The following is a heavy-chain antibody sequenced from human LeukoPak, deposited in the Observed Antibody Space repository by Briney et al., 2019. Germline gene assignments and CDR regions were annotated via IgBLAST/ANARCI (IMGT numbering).Heavy chain of an antibody. J-gene: IGHJ6*04. Sequence: SETLSLTCTVSGGSISSSSYYWGWIRQPPGKGLEWIGSIYYSGSTYYNPSLKRRVTISGDTSKNHFSLKLSSVTAADTAVYYCASPYDFWSGRPDVWGKGTTVTVSS. V-gene: IGHV4-39*02. D-gene: IGHD3-3*01. CDR2: IYYSGST. CDR3: ASPYDFWSGRPDV. CDR1: GGSISSSSYY.